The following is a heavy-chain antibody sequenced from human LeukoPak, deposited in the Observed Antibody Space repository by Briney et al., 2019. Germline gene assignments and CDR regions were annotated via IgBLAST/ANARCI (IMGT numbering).Heavy chain of an antibody. CDR2: IYSGGST. Sequence: PGGSLRLSCAASGFTVSSNYMSWVRQAPGKGLEWVSVIYSGGSTYYADSVKGRVTIYRDNSKNTLYLQMTSLRAEDTAVYYCARSLGSSSSLRGFDYWGQGTLVTVSS. J-gene: IGHJ4*02. V-gene: IGHV3-53*01. CDR1: GFTVSSNY. CDR3: ARSLGSSSSLRGFDY. D-gene: IGHD6-13*01.